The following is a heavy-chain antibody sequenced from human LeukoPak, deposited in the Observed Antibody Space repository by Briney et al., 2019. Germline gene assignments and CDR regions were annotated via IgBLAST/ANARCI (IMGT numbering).Heavy chain of an antibody. CDR2: MNPNSGDT. Sequence: ASVKVSCKASGYTFTSYDINWVRQAAGQGLEWMGWMNPNSGDTGYVEKFQGRVTMTRDTSITTAYMELSSLRSEDTAVYYCTRSGFGGGVHFDYWGQGTPVTVSS. D-gene: IGHD3-16*01. CDR1: GYTFTSYD. CDR3: TRSGFGGGVHFDY. J-gene: IGHJ4*02. V-gene: IGHV1-8*01.